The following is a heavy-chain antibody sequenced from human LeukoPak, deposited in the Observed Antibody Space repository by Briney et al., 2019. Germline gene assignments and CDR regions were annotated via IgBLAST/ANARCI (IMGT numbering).Heavy chain of an antibody. V-gene: IGHV4-59*08. CDR3: ARRNPTYYYDSSGPFDY. D-gene: IGHD3-22*01. CDR2: IYYSGST. Sequence: SETLSLTCSVSGVSISGNYWSWIRQPPGKGLEWIGYIYYSGSTNYNPSLKSRVTISVDTSKNQFSLKLSSVTAADTAVYYCARRNPTYYYDSSGPFDYWGQGTLVTVSS. J-gene: IGHJ4*02. CDR1: GVSISGNY.